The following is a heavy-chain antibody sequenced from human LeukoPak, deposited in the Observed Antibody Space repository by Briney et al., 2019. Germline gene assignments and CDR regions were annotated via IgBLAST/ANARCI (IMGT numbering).Heavy chain of an antibody. Sequence: GESLKISLKGSGYSFHTYWLGLERQLPGKGLGWMGIIYPGDSDTRYSPSFQGQVTISADKSISTAYLQWSSLKASDTAMYYCVRLDRHGDSISYFDYWGQGTLVTVSS. CDR2: IYPGDSDT. D-gene: IGHD6-13*01. CDR3: VRLDRHGDSISYFDY. CDR1: GYSFHTYW. V-gene: IGHV5-51*01. J-gene: IGHJ4*02.